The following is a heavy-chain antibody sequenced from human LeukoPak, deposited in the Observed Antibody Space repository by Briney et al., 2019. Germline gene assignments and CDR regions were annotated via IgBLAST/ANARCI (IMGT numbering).Heavy chain of an antibody. D-gene: IGHD3-10*01. CDR3: ASSYYYAPGFDY. Sequence: GGSLRLSCAASGFTFDDYAKHWVRQAPGKGLEWVSGISWNSGSIGYADSVKGQFTISRDNAKNSLYLQMNSLRAEDTALYYCASSYYYAPGFDYWGQGTLVTVSS. CDR1: GFTFDDYA. V-gene: IGHV3-9*01. J-gene: IGHJ4*02. CDR2: ISWNSGSI.